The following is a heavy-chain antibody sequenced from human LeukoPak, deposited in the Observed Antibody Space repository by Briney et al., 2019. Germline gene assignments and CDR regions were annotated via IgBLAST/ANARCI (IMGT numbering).Heavy chain of an antibody. J-gene: IGHJ4*02. CDR3: ARVGEKGYYYDSSGPDY. CDR2: IYHSGST. CDR1: GGSISNSHYY. Sequence: SESLSLTCSVSGGSISNSHYYWGRIRLPPGKGLEWIGSIYHSGSTYYNPSLKSRVTISVDTSKNQFSLKLSSVTAADTAVYYCARVGEKGYYYDSSGPDYWGQGTLVTVSS. D-gene: IGHD3-22*01. V-gene: IGHV4-39*07.